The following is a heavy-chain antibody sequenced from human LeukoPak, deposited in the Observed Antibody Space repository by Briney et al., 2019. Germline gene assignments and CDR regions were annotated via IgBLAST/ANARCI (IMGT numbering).Heavy chain of an antibody. CDR1: GGSISSGGYS. V-gene: IGHV4-30-2*01. Sequence: SETLSLTCAVSGGSISSGGYSWSWIRQPPGKGLEWIGYIYHSGSTNYNPSLKSRVTISVDTSKNQFSLKLSSVTAADTAVYYCARGSRSGYSYGYQIDYWGQGTLVTVSS. J-gene: IGHJ4*02. CDR3: ARGSRSGYSYGYQIDY. D-gene: IGHD5-18*01. CDR2: IYHSGST.